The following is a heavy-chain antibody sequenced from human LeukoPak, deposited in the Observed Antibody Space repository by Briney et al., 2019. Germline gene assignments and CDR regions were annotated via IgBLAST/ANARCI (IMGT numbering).Heavy chain of an antibody. CDR1: GGTFSSYA. V-gene: IGHV1-69*13. Sequence: LVASVKVSCKASGGTFSSYAISWVRQAPGQGLEWMGGIIPIFGTANYAQKFQGRVTITADESTSTAYMELSSLRSEDTAVYYCARVGRDGYNLWGQGTLVTVSS. CDR2: IIPIFGTA. CDR3: ARVGRDGYNL. D-gene: IGHD5-24*01. J-gene: IGHJ4*02.